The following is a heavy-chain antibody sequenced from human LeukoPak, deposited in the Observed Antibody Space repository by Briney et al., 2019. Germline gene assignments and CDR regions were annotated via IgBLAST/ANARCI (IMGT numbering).Heavy chain of an antibody. V-gene: IGHV4-59*12. Sequence: SETLSLTCTVSGGSISSYYWSWIRQPPGKGLEYIGYIYYSGSTNYNPSLKSRVTISVGRSKNQFSLKLSSVTAADTAVFYCASHSSSELDYWGQGTLVTVSS. D-gene: IGHD6-6*01. J-gene: IGHJ4*02. CDR2: IYYSGST. CDR1: GGSISSYY. CDR3: ASHSSSELDY.